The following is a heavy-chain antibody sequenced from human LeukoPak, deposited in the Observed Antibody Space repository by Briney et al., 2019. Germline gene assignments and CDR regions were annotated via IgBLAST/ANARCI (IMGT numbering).Heavy chain of an antibody. J-gene: IGHJ3*02. D-gene: IGHD3-16*01. V-gene: IGHV4-39*01. Sequence: PSETLSLTCTVSGGSVTSSSYFWGWIRQPPGKGLEWIGSIYYSGSTYYNPSLKSRVTVSVDTSKNQFSLKLSSVTAADTAVYYYARHGGRGLRRGANAFDIWGQGTMVTVSS. CDR3: ARHGGRGLRRGANAFDI. CDR1: GGSVTSSSYF. CDR2: IYYSGST.